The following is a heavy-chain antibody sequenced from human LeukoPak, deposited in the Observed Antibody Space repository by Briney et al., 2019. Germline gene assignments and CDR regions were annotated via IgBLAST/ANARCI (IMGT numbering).Heavy chain of an antibody. V-gene: IGHV3-30*02. D-gene: IGHD3-3*01. CDR1: GFTFSSYA. Sequence: GGSLRLSCAASGFTFSSYAMSWVRQAPGKGLEWEAFIRYDGSNKYYADSVKGRFTISRDNSKNTLYLQMNSLRAEDTAVYYCAKEGYYDFWSGYRHPFDYWGQGTLVTVSS. CDR2: IRYDGSNK. CDR3: AKEGYYDFWSGYRHPFDY. J-gene: IGHJ4*02.